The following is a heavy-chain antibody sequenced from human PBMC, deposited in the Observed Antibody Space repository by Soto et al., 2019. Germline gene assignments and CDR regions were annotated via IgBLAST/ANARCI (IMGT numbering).Heavy chain of an antibody. J-gene: IGHJ3*02. CDR2: ISYDGSTK. D-gene: IGHD6-13*01. Sequence: QVQLVESGGGVVQPGRSLRLSCAASGFTFSAYGMHWVRQAPGKGLEWVALISYDGSTKYYADSVKGRFTISRDNSKNPLFLLMNSRRTEDTAVYYCARHWRYSRDAGGTFDTFDMWGQGTLVTVSS. CDR3: ARHWRYSRDAGGTFDTFDM. CDR1: GFTFSAYG. V-gene: IGHV3-30-3*01.